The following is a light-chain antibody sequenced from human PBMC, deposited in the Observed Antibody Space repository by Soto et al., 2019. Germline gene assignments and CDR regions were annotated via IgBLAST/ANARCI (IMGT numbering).Light chain of an antibody. J-gene: IGLJ2*01. Sequence: QSALTQPASVSGSPGQSITISCTGTSSDIGGYNYVSWYQQHPGKAPKLMIYEVSNRPSGVSNRFSGSKSGNTASLTISGLQAEDEADYYCSSYTTSSTVLFVGGTKLTVL. CDR3: SSYTTSSTVL. V-gene: IGLV2-14*01. CDR2: EVS. CDR1: SSDIGGYNY.